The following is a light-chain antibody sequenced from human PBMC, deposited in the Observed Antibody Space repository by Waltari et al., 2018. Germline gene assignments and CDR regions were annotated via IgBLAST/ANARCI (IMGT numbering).Light chain of an antibody. Sequence: QSVLTQPPPASGTPGQRVTIYCSGINSNIGTNRVNWYQQVPGTAPKLLIYNNNDRASGVPERFSASKSGTSASLAISGLQSEDEANYYCGAWDDSPNVVVFGGGTKLTVL. CDR1: NSNIGTNR. CDR2: NNN. CDR3: GAWDDSPNVVV. J-gene: IGLJ2*01. V-gene: IGLV1-44*01.